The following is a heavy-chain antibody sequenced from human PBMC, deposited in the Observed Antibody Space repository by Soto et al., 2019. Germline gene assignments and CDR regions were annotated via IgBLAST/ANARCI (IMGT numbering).Heavy chain of an antibody. Sequence: PSDTLSLTCSFSGRSISISTYYWVWIRQSPGKGLEWIGRVYKSGGTYYNPSLKSRVSMSVDTPNNQFSLKINSVTAADTALYYCARHHDAGYYFDYWGQG. CDR1: GRSISISTYY. J-gene: IGHJ4*02. CDR2: VYKSGGT. V-gene: IGHV4-39*01. CDR3: ARHHDAGYYFDY.